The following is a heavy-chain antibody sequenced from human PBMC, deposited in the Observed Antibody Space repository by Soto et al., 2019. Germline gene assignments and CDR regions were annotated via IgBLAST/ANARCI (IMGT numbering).Heavy chain of an antibody. J-gene: IGHJ6*02. CDR3: ARVLDDSWSGRDPLNGMDV. Sequence: PSETLSLTCAVSVYSISSGYYWGWIRQPPVKGPEWIATIYHSGSTYYNPSLKSRVTISVDTSKNQFSLKLSSVTAADTAVYYCARVLDDSWSGRDPLNGMDVWGQGTTVTVSS. CDR1: VYSISSGYY. D-gene: IGHD3-3*01. V-gene: IGHV4-38-2*01. CDR2: IYHSGST.